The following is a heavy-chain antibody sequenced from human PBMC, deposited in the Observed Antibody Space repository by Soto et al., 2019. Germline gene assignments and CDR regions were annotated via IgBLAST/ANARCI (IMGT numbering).Heavy chain of an antibody. V-gene: IGHV3-53*01. J-gene: IGHJ5*02. CDR1: GFMVGGNY. Sequence: PGGSLRLSLAASGFMVGGNYRSWVRQAPGKGLEWVSVIYTGGSTYYADSVKGRFTISRDNSKNTLYLQMNSLRVEDTAVYYCAGHDWFDPWGRGTLVTVSS. CDR2: IYTGGST. CDR3: AGHDWFDP.